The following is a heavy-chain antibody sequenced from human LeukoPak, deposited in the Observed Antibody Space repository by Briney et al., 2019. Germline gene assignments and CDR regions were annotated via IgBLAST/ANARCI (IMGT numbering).Heavy chain of an antibody. V-gene: IGHV4-39*01. CDR1: GGSGSDNGFF. D-gene: IGHD1-1*01. CDR2: VSYTGST. CDR3: ARRGTYWNALGC. Sequence: SETLSLTCTVSGGSGSDNGFFWGWIRQPPGKGLEWIGSVSYTGSTHYDPSLKSRVTMSIDTSKNQFSLNLTPVTAADTAVYYCARRGTYWNALGCWGQGALVTVSS. J-gene: IGHJ4*02.